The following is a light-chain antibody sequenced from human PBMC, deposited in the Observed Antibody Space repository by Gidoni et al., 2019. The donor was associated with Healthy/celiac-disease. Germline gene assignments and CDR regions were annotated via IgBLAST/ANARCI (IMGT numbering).Light chain of an antibody. V-gene: IGKV1-33*01. Sequence: DIQLPQSPNSLSASVGDRVTITCQASQDISNYLKWYQQKPGKAPKLMIYDASNLETGVPSRFSGSGSGTDFTFTISSLQPEDIATYYCQQYDNLPLTFXHXTKVDIK. J-gene: IGKJ3*01. CDR1: QDISNY. CDR2: DAS. CDR3: QQYDNLPLT.